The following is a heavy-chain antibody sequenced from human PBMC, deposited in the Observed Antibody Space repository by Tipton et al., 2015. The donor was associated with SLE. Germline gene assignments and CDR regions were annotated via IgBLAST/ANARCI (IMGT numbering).Heavy chain of an antibody. CDR3: ARGTLFDS. J-gene: IGHJ5*01. V-gene: IGHV3-33*08. Sequence: SLRLSCVASGFTFSHYGMHWVRQAPGKGLEWVGIIWYDGSNKYYADSVKGRFTISRDNSKNTVYLQMNSLRAEDTALYYCARGTLFDSWGQGTLVTVSS. CDR1: GFTFSHYG. CDR2: IWYDGSNK. D-gene: IGHD2-2*01.